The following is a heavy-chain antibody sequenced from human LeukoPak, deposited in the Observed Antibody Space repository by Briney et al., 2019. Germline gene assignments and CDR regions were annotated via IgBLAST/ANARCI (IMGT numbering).Heavy chain of an antibody. J-gene: IGHJ4*02. Sequence: PGGSLRLSCAASGFTFTSHWMHWVRLVPGKGLVWLARINFDGSTTGYADSVKGRFTISRDNAKNTLYLQMSSLRAEDTAVYYCTRDRTTVTLFDYWGQGTLVTVSS. D-gene: IGHD4-17*01. CDR2: INFDGSTT. CDR1: GFTFTSHW. V-gene: IGHV3-74*01. CDR3: TRDRTTVTLFDY.